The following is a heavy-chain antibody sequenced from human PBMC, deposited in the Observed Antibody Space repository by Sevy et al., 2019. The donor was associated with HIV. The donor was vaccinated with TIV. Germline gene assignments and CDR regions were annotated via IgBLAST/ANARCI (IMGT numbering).Heavy chain of an antibody. CDR3: ARAIWFGEGNNY. CDR2: LSFGCGEI. D-gene: IGHD3-10*01. J-gene: IGHJ4*02. Sequence: GGSLRLSCAASGFTFSKYSMSWVRQPPGKGLEWVSTLSFGCGEINYADSVKGRFTISRDNSKSSVYLQMNNLRPEDTAVYYCARAIWFGEGNNYWGQGTLVTVSS. CDR1: GFTFSKYS. V-gene: IGHV3-23*01.